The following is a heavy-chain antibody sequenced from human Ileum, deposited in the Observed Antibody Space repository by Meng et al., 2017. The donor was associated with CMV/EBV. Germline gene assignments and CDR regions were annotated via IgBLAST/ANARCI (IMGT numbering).Heavy chain of an antibody. V-gene: IGHV4-30-4*01. CDR1: GDSLSTGDYY. D-gene: IGHD6-19*01. CDR3: AREGGGWYFDS. Sequence: VPLQESGPGLVKPSQTLSLTCTVSGDSLSTGDYYWSWIRQPPGKGPEWIGYIYYSGSTLYNPSLKSPVTISLDKSKNQFSLRLRSVTAADTAVYFCAREGGGWYFDSWGQGTLVTVSS. CDR2: IYYSGST. J-gene: IGHJ4*02.